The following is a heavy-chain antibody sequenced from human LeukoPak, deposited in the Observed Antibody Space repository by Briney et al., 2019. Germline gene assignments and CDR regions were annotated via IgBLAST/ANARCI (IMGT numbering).Heavy chain of an antibody. CDR3: AGPGYCSGGSCSSAFDI. Sequence: ASVKVSCKASGYTFTSYDINWVRQATGQGLEGMGWMNPNSGNTGYAQKFQGRVTMTRNTSISTAYMELSSLRSEDTAVYYCAGPGYCSGGSCSSAFDIWGQGTMVTVSS. CDR2: MNPNSGNT. D-gene: IGHD2-15*01. J-gene: IGHJ3*02. CDR1: GYTFTSYD. V-gene: IGHV1-8*01.